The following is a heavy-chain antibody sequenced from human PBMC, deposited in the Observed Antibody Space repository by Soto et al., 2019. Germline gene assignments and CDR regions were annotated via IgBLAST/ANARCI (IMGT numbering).Heavy chain of an antibody. V-gene: IGHV4-59*02. J-gene: IGHJ4*02. CDR1: GASVTGFY. CDR2: VFHSGIS. Sequence: SETLSLTCTVSGASVTGFYWSWIRQPPGKGLEWIGYVFHSGISNYNPSLKSRVTISVDTSKSQISLRLTSVTAADTAVYYCARPPCLGVAHIDYLGQGTLVTVCS. D-gene: IGHD3-3*01. CDR3: ARPPCLGVAHIDY.